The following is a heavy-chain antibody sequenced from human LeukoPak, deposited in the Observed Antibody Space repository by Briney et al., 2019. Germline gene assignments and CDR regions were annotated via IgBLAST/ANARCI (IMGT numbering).Heavy chain of an antibody. CDR3: ARRRGIAARSSRYYFDY. CDR2: IYPGDSNT. CDR1: GYSFTNYW. V-gene: IGHV5-51*01. Sequence: GESLKISCKGSGYSFTNYWIAWVRQMPGKGLECMGIIYPGDSNTRYSPSFQGQATISADVSITTAYLQWSSLKASDTAMYYCARRRGIAARSSRYYFDYWGQGTLVTVSS. J-gene: IGHJ4*02. D-gene: IGHD6-6*01.